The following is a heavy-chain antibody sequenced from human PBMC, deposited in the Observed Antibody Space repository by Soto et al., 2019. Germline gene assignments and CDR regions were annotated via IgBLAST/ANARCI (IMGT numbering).Heavy chain of an antibody. CDR2: IIPIFGTA. CDR1: GGTFSSYA. D-gene: IGHD1-26*01. V-gene: IGHV1-69*01. Sequence: QVQLVQSGAEVKKPGSSVKVSCKASGGTFSSYAISWVRQAPGQGLEWMGGIIPIFGTANYAQKFQGRVTITADESTSTAYMELISLRSEDTAVYYCARDRYSGIQREYWFDPWGQGTLVTVSA. J-gene: IGHJ5*02. CDR3: ARDRYSGIQREYWFDP.